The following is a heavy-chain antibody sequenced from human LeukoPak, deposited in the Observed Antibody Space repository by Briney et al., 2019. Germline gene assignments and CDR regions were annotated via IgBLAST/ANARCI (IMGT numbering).Heavy chain of an antibody. CDR1: GGSFSTYY. D-gene: IGHD2-15*01. J-gene: IGHJ3*02. CDR2: INHGGST. Sequence: PSETLSLTCAVYGGSFSTYYWNWIRQSPGKGLEWIGEINHGGSTNCNPSLKSRVTISVDTSKNQFSLRLSSVTAADTALYYCARFPCSGDSCYSGILALDIWGQGTMVTVSS. V-gene: IGHV4-34*01. CDR3: ARFPCSGDSCYSGILALDI.